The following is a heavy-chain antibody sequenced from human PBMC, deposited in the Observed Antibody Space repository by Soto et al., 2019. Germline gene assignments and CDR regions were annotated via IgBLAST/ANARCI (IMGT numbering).Heavy chain of an antibody. J-gene: IGHJ5*02. Sequence: SETLSLTCTVSGGSISSGGYYWSWIRQHPGKGLEWIGYIYYSGSTYYNPSLKSRVTISVDTSKNQFSLKLSSVTAADTAVYYCARERKDIVVVPAAAWFDPWGQGTLVTVSS. D-gene: IGHD2-2*01. CDR3: ARERKDIVVVPAAAWFDP. CDR1: GGSISSGGYY. V-gene: IGHV4-31*03. CDR2: IYYSGST.